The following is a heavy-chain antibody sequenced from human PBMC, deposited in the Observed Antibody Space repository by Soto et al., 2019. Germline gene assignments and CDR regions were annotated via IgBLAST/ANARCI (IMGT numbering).Heavy chain of an antibody. CDR3: ARKGFLDRFLDF. V-gene: IGHV1-8*01. D-gene: IGHD3-9*01. J-gene: IGHJ4*02. CDR1: GYTFNSYD. Sequence: QVQLVQSGTEEKKPGASVKVSCKASGYTFNSYDITWVRQAAGQGLEWMGWVNPNSGDTDYAQKFQGIVTVTRVTSIRTAYMELSRLRSEDSAVYYSARKGFLDRFLDFWGQGTLVSVSS. CDR2: VNPNSGDT.